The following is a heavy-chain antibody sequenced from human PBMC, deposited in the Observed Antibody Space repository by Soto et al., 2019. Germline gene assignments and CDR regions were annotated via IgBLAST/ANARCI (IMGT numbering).Heavy chain of an antibody. CDR1: GFTVSSNH. CDR3: ARDLIFDY. V-gene: IGHV3-66*01. CDR2: IYSGGNT. Sequence: GGSLRLSCAASGFTVSSNHMSWVRQAPGKGLEWVSIIYSGGNTYYADSVKGRFTISRDNSKNTLYLQMNSLRAEDTAVYYCARDLIFDYWGQGTLVTVSS. J-gene: IGHJ4*02.